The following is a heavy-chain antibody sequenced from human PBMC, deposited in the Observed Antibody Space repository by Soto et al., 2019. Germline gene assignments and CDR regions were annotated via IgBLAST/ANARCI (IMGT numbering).Heavy chain of an antibody. CDR1: AGSVSSGSYY. D-gene: IGHD3-10*01. Sequence: PSQTLSLTCTLSAGSVSSGSYYCCWIRQPPGKGLEWIGYTYYSGSTNYNPASKRQVTVAVGSFKNQFPLMLSSVSAADPAVYYCARDHLSGSGSYPFHYYYYGMDAWGQGITVTVSS. V-gene: IGHV4-61*01. CDR3: ARDHLSGSGSYPFHYYYYGMDA. CDR2: TYYSGST. J-gene: IGHJ6*02.